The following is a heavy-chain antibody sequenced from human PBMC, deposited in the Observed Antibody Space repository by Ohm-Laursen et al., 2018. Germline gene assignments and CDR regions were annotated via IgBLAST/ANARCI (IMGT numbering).Heavy chain of an antibody. CDR1: GFTFDDYA. Sequence: SLRLSCAASGFTFDDYAMHWVRQAPGKGLEWVSGISWNSGSIGYADSVKGRFTISRDNAKNSLYLQMNSLRAEDTAVYYCASGDILTGYSFDYWGQGTLVTVSS. D-gene: IGHD3-9*01. V-gene: IGHV3-9*01. CDR3: ASGDILTGYSFDY. J-gene: IGHJ4*02. CDR2: ISWNSGSI.